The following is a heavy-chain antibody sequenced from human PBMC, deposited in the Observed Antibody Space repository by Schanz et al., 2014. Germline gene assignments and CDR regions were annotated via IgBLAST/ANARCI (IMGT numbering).Heavy chain of an antibody. CDR1: GGSISGYY. CDR3: ARQGDVYRLDY. V-gene: IGHV4-59*08. D-gene: IGHD1-26*01. CDR2: IYSSGST. Sequence: QVQLQESGPGLEKPSETLSLTCTVSGGSISGYYWTWVRQSPGKGLEWIGYIYSSGSTNYNPSLKSRVTMSVDTSNNQFSLRLSSVTAEDTAVYFCARQGDVYRLDYWGQGTLVTVTS. J-gene: IGHJ4*02.